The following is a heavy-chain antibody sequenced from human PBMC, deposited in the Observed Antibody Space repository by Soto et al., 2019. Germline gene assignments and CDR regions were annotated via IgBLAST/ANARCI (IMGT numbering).Heavy chain of an antibody. D-gene: IGHD6-19*01. V-gene: IGHV6-1*01. Sequence: QVQLQQSGPGLVKPSQTLSLTCAISGDSVSSNSAAWNWIRQSPSRGLEWLGRTYYRSKWYNDYAVSVKSRITINPDTFKNQFSLQLNSVTPEDTAVYYCARGEYSSGWRGPLYYYYGMDVWGQGTTVTVSS. CDR1: GDSVSSNSAA. J-gene: IGHJ6*02. CDR2: TYYRSKWYN. CDR3: ARGEYSSGWRGPLYYYYGMDV.